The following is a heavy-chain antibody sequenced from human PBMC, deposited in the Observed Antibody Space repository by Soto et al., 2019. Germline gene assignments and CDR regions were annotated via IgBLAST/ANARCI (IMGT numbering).Heavy chain of an antibody. CDR1: GFTFSCHV. J-gene: IGHJ4*02. CDR2: ISGTGGT. Sequence: EVQLWESGGGLVQPGGSLRLSCAVSGFTFSCHVMSWVRQAPGKGLEWVSAISGTGGTYYADSVKGRFTISRDNSKNALYLQMNNLRDEDTAVYYCAKDRRGAYCSGGICYSPDYWGQGTLVIVSS. D-gene: IGHD2-15*01. V-gene: IGHV3-23*01. CDR3: AKDRRGAYCSGGICYSPDY.